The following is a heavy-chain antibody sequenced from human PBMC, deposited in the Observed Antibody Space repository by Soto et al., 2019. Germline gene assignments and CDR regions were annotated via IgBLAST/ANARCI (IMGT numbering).Heavy chain of an antibody. CDR3: ERDGETYYYYGMDV. D-gene: IGHD3-10*01. CDR1: EFTFSGYG. Sequence: GGSQSLSCAASEFTFSGYGMSWVRPDQGKGLEWVSSISMSGSYIYYADSVKGRFTISRDNAKSSLYLQMNSLRAEDTAVYYCERDGETYYYYGMDVWGQGTTVTVSS. V-gene: IGHV3-21*01. J-gene: IGHJ6*02. CDR2: ISMSGSYI.